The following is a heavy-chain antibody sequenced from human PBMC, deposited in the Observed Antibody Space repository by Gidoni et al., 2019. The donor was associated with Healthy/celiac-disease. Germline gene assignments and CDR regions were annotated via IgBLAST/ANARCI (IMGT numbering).Heavy chain of an antibody. Sequence: QVQLQQWGAGLLKPSETLSLTCAVYGGSFSGYYWSWIRQPPGKGLEWIGEINHSGSTNYNPSLKSRVTISVDTSKNQFSLKLSSVTAADTAVYYCARFTYCSGGSCYSAFDYWGQGTLVTVSS. CDR3: ARFTYCSGGSCYSAFDY. J-gene: IGHJ4*02. CDR1: GGSFSGYY. D-gene: IGHD2-15*01. CDR2: INHSGST. V-gene: IGHV4-34*01.